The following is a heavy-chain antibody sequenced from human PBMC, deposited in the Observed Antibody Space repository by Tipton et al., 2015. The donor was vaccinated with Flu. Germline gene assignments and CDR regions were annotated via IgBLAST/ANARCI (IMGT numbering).Heavy chain of an antibody. V-gene: IGHV4-39*07. J-gene: IGHJ4*02. Sequence: TLSLTCTVSGGSITNSNYYWGWIRQPPGKGLERIGSIYYSGNTFYNPSLKSRVTISVDTSKNEFSLKLSSVTAADTAVYYCMRDLRGRDSWGQGTLVTVSS. CDR2: IYYSGNT. CDR3: MRDLRGRDS. CDR1: GGSITNSNYY.